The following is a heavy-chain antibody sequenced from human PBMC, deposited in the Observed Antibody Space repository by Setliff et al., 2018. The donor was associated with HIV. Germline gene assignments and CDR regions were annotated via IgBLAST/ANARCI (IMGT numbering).Heavy chain of an antibody. V-gene: IGHV1-69-2*01. CDR2: VDPKNGKT. Sequence: ASVKVSCKASGYTFTDYYMHWVQQAPGKGLEWMGRVDPKNGKTLYAEKFQGRVTITADTSTDTAYMELSSLRSEDTAVYYCATGRSHHLDVWGKGTTVTVSS. CDR3: ATGRSHHLDV. CDR1: GYTFTDYY. J-gene: IGHJ6*04. D-gene: IGHD3-10*01.